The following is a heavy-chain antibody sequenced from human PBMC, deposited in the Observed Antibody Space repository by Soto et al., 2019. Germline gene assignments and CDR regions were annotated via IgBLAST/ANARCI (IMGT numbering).Heavy chain of an antibody. CDR2: IRSKAYGGTT. D-gene: IGHD2-2*01. Sequence: SVRLACTASGFTFGDYAMSWDSQAQGKGLEWEGLIRSKAYGGTTEYAASVKGRFTISRDDSKSIAYLQMNSLKTADTAVYYCTTDPLQQPYEYCSSTSCYRDYWGQGTLVTVSS. CDR1: GFTFGDYA. V-gene: IGHV3-49*04. J-gene: IGHJ4*02. CDR3: TTDPLQQPYEYCSSTSCYRDY.